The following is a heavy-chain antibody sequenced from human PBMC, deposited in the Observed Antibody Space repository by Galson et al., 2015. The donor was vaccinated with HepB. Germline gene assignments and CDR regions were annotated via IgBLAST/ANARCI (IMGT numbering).Heavy chain of an antibody. V-gene: IGHV3-30*03. D-gene: IGHD6-13*01. CDR3: GRSRAGSSWYSVDY. Sequence: LRLSCAASGFTFSGYGMQWVRQAPGKGLEWVAVISNDGSFDYSADSVKGRFTISRDNSKNTLFLLINSLRVEDSALYFCGRSRAGSSWYSVDYWGQGTLVTVSS. CDR1: GFTFSGYG. CDR2: ISNDGSFD. J-gene: IGHJ4*02.